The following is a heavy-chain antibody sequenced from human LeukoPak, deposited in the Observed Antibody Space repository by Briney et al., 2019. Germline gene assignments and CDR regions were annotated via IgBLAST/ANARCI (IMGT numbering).Heavy chain of an antibody. CDR1: GGSFSGYY. CDR3: ARRGGYKPVDY. J-gene: IGHJ4*02. Sequence: PSETLSLTCAVYGGSFSGYYWSWIRQPPGKGLEWIGEINHSGSTNYNPSLKSRVTISVDTSKNQFSLKLSSVTAADTAVYYCARRGGYKPVDYWGQGTLVTVSS. D-gene: IGHD5-24*01. CDR2: INHSGST. V-gene: IGHV4-34*01.